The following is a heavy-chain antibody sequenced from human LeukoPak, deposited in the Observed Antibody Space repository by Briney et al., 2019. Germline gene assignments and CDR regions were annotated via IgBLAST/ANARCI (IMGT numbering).Heavy chain of an antibody. CDR3: ARTIYGVPVEYFDY. J-gene: IGHJ4*02. Sequence: ASVKVSCKASGYTFTSYGISWVRQAPGQGLEWMGWISAYNGNTNYAQKLQGRVTITADESTSTAYMELSSLRSEDTAVYYCARTIYGVPVEYFDYWGQGTLVTVSS. CDR2: ISAYNGNT. V-gene: IGHV1-18*01. CDR1: GYTFTSYG. D-gene: IGHD4-17*01.